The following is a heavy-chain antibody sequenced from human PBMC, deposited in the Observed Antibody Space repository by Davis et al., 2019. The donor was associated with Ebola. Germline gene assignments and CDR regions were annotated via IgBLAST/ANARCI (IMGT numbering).Heavy chain of an antibody. CDR1: GFVFSNYV. J-gene: IGHJ5*02. V-gene: IGHV3-48*01. Sequence: GGSLRLSCAASGFVFSNYVMSWVRQGPGRGLEWVAYISSSSDTIYYADSVRGRFTISRDNSKNTLYLQMNSLRVQDTAVYYCARDPDTSGYYSWFDPWGQGTLVTVSS. CDR2: ISSSSDTI. D-gene: IGHD5-18*01. CDR3: ARDPDTSGYYSWFDP.